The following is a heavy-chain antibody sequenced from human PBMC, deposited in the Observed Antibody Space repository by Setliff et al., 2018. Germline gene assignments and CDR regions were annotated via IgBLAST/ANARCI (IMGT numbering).Heavy chain of an antibody. Sequence: ASVKVSCKSSGFTFTDYGITWVRQVPGQGLEWMGWINNYNFNTQYAQKFQGRVTVTSDTSTTTAYMELRSLRADDTAVYYCARINFYVSSGYYYAPELWGQGTTVTVSS. J-gene: IGHJ4*02. CDR2: INNYNFNT. CDR3: ARINFYVSSGYYYAPEL. CDR1: GFTFTDYG. D-gene: IGHD3-22*01. V-gene: IGHV1-18*01.